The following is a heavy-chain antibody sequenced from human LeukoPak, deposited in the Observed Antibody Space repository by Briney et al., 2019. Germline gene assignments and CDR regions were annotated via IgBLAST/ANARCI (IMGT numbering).Heavy chain of an antibody. D-gene: IGHD4-17*01. CDR2: IYYSGST. CDR1: GGSISSYY. Sequence: SETLSLTCTVSGGSISSYYWSWIRQPAGKGLEWIGSIYYSGSTYYNPSLKSRVTISVDTSKNQFSLKLSSVIAADTAMYYCARHSGMTTVTAYLDYWGQETLVTVSS. V-gene: IGHV4-59*05. J-gene: IGHJ4*02. CDR3: ARHSGMTTVTAYLDY.